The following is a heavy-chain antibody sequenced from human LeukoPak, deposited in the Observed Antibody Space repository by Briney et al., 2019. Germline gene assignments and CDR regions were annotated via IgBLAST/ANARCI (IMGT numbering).Heavy chain of an antibody. Sequence: SETLSLTCTVSGGSISSYYWSWIRQPPGKGLEWIGYIYYSGSTNYNPSLKSRVTISVDTSKNQFSLKLTSVTAADTAVYYCARGRLTTGGWFDPWGQGTLVTVSS. CDR2: IYYSGST. J-gene: IGHJ5*02. V-gene: IGHV4-59*12. D-gene: IGHD3-9*01. CDR1: GGSISSYY. CDR3: ARGRLTTGGWFDP.